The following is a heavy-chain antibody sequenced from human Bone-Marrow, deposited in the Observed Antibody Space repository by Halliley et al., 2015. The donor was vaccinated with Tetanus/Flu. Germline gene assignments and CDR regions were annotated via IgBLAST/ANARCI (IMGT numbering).Heavy chain of an antibody. V-gene: IGHV4-61*07. CDR2: FHYSAGT. J-gene: IGHJ5*02. Sequence: GYFHYSAGTNPGPSYNPPLKNRVTMSVDTSKNQFSLRLSSVTAADTAVYYCARRAAAPRGWFDPWGQGTPVVVS. D-gene: IGHD6-6*01. CDR3: ARRAAAPRGWFDP.